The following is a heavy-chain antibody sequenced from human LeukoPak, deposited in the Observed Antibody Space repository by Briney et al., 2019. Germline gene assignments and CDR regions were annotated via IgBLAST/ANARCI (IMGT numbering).Heavy chain of an antibody. D-gene: IGHD3-3*01. Sequence: SETLSLTCTVSGGSISSGSYYWSWIRQPAGKGLEWIGRIYTSGSTNYNPSLKSRVTISVDTSKNQFSLKLSSVTAADTAVYYCARGGFYDFWSVGYYFDYWGQGTLVTVSS. CDR1: GGSISSGSYY. CDR3: ARGGFYDFWSVGYYFDY. CDR2: IYTSGST. J-gene: IGHJ4*02. V-gene: IGHV4-61*02.